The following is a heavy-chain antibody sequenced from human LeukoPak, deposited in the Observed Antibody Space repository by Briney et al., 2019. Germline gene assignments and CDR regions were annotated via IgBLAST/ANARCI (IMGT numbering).Heavy chain of an antibody. CDR1: GYTFTGYY. Sequence: AASVKVSCKASGYTFTGYYIHWVRQAPGPGLEWMGRINPNTGGTDYAQKFQGRVTMTRDTSITTAYMELSRLTSDDTAIYYCAKVPPSITAAGNWLGPWGQGALVTVSS. D-gene: IGHD6-13*01. CDR2: INPNTGGT. J-gene: IGHJ5*02. CDR3: AKVPPSITAAGNWLGP. V-gene: IGHV1-2*06.